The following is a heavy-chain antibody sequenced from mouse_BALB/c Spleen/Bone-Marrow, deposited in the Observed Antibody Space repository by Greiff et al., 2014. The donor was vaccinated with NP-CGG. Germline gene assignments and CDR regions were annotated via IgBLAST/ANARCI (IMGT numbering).Heavy chain of an antibody. CDR2: IYPGGGYT. CDR1: GYTFTNSW. J-gene: IGHJ2*01. Sequence: QVQLKESGAELVRPGTSVKISCKASGYTFTNSWLRWVKQRPGHGLEWIGDIYPGGGYTNYNAKFKGKATLTADTSSSTAYLQRSSLTSEDSAVYSCARRGNGVDYWGQGTTVTVSS. V-gene: IGHV1-63*02. CDR3: ARRGNGVDY.